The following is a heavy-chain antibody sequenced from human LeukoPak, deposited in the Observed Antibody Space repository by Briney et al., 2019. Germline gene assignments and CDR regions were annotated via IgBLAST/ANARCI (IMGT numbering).Heavy chain of an antibody. V-gene: IGHV1-69*13. J-gene: IGHJ5*02. CDR2: IIPIFGTA. Sequence: ASVKVSCKASGGTFSSYAISWVRQAPGQGLEWMGGIIPIFGTANYAQKFQGRVTITADESTSTAYMELSSLRSEDTAVYYCARENNWNDGEVGRNWFDPWGQGTLVTVSS. D-gene: IGHD1-20*01. CDR3: ARENNWNDGEVGRNWFDP. CDR1: GGTFSSYA.